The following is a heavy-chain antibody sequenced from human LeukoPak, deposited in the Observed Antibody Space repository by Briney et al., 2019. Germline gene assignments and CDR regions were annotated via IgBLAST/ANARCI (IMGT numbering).Heavy chain of an antibody. D-gene: IGHD6-13*01. CDR1: GFSFGIYW. CDR2: INEDGSEK. J-gene: IGHJ4*02. Sequence: GGSLRLSCEGTGFSFGIYWLSWVRQAPGKGLEWVANINEDGSEKYYVDSVKGRFTISRDNGKNALYLQMNSLRAEDTAVYYCGRGGKVEQLVLARWGQGSLVTVSS. V-gene: IGHV3-7*01. CDR3: GRGGKVEQLVLAR.